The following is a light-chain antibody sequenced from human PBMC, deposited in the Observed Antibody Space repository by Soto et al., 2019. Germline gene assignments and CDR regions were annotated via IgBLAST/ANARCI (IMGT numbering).Light chain of an antibody. CDR1: QSVSSN. V-gene: IGKV3-15*01. Sequence: EIVMTQSPATLSVSPGERGTLSCRASQSVSSNLAWYQQKPGQAPRLLIYGASTRATRIPARFSGSRSGTEFTLTISSLQSEDFAVYYCQQYNNWPWTFGQGTKVEIK. CDR3: QQYNNWPWT. J-gene: IGKJ1*01. CDR2: GAS.